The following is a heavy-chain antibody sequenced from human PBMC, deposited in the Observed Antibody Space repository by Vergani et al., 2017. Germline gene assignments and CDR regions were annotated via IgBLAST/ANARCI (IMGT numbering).Heavy chain of an antibody. D-gene: IGHD2-15*01. V-gene: IGHV4-34*01. J-gene: IGHJ3*02. CDR1: GESLSSYY. Sequence: QVQLQQWGAGLLKPSETLSLTCAVYGESLSSYYWNWIRQPPGKGLEWIGEINHSGTTNYNPSLKSRVTISVDTSKKQFSVNLNSVTAADTAVYYCANRYSVAAFDIWGRGTMVTVSS. CDR2: INHSGTT. CDR3: ANRYSVAAFDI.